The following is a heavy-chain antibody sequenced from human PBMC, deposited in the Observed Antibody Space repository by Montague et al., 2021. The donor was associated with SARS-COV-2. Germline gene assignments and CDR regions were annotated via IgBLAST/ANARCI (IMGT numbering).Heavy chain of an antibody. CDR3: ARASGKKTIFGVVISYFEY. CDR2: IYYSGST. J-gene: IGHJ4*02. D-gene: IGHD3-3*01. CDR1: GGSISSGGYY. V-gene: IGHV4-31*03. Sequence: TLSLTCTVSGGSISSGGYYWSWIRQHPGKGLEWIGYIYYSGSTYYNPSLKSRVTISVDTSKNQFSLKLSSVTAADTAVYYCARASGKKTIFGVVISYFEYWGQGTLVTVSS.